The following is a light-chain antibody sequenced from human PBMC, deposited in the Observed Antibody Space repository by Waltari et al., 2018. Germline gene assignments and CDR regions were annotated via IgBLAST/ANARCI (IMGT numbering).Light chain of an antibody. Sequence: EIVFTQSPATLSLSPGERATLSCTASQSVGIHLAWYQQTPGPAPRLLIHDPSNRDIGIPARFSGSGSGTDVTLTISSLEPEDFAVYYCQQRRNRGGFSFGPGTRVDI. CDR1: QSVGIH. J-gene: IGKJ3*01. V-gene: IGKV3-11*01. CDR2: DPS. CDR3: QQRRNRGGFS.